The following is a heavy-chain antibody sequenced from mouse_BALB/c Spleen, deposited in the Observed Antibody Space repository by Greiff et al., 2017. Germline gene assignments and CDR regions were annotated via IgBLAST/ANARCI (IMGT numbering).Heavy chain of an antibody. J-gene: IGHJ2*01. D-gene: IGHD3-1*01. CDR3: ASSSGY. Sequence: EVKVVESGPELVKPGASVKMSCKASGYTFTSYVMHWVKQKPGQGLEWIGYINPYNDGTKYNEKFKGKATLTSDKSSSTAYMELSSLTSEDSAVYYCASSSGYWGQGTTLTVSS. CDR1: GYTFTSYV. CDR2: INPYNDGT. V-gene: IGHV1-14*01.